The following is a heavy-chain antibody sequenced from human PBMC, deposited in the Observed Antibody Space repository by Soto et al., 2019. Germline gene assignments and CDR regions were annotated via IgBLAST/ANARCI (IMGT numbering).Heavy chain of an antibody. V-gene: IGHV3-23*01. D-gene: IGHD4-17*01. CDR2: ISGSGGST. CDR1: GFTFSSYA. J-gene: IGHJ4*02. Sequence: GGSLRLSCAASGFTFSSYAMSWVRQAPGKGLEWVSAISGSGGSTYYADSVKGRFTISRDNSKNTLYLQMNSLRAEDTAVYYCAKVPLLPPYDYGDLYTYFDYWGQGTLVTVSS. CDR3: AKVPLLPPYDYGDLYTYFDY.